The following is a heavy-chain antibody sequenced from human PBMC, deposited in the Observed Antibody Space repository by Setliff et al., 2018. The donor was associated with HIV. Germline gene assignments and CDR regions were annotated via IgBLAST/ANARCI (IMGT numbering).Heavy chain of an antibody. CDR2: MNPNSGNT. V-gene: IGHV1-8*02. CDR1: GYTFTSYD. J-gene: IGHJ3*02. Sequence: AASVKVSCKASGYTFTSYDINWVRQATGQGLEWMGWMNPNSGNTGYAQKFQGRVTMTRNTSISTAYMELSSLRSEDTAVYYCARVQQWLVPDAFDIWGQGTMVTVSS. CDR3: ARVQQWLVPDAFDI. D-gene: IGHD6-19*01.